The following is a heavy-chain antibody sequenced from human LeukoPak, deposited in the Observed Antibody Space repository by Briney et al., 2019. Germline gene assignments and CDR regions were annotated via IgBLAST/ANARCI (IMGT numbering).Heavy chain of an antibody. Sequence: SETLSLTCTVSGVSISSHYWSWIRQPAGKGVEWIGYIYHSGSTNYNPSLTSRVTISVDTSKNQFSLKLNSVTAADTAVYYCARWWYGSGWFWGQGTLVTVSS. CDR1: GVSISSHY. CDR2: IYHSGST. D-gene: IGHD6-13*01. CDR3: ARWWYGSGWF. V-gene: IGHV4-59*11. J-gene: IGHJ4*02.